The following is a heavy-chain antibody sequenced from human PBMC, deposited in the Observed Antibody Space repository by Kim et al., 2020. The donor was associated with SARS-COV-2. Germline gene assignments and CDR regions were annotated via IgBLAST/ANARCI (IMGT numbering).Heavy chain of an antibody. D-gene: IGHD3-10*01. V-gene: IGHV3-21*01. J-gene: IGHJ4*02. CDR1: GFSFNTYT. CDR2: ITISSTHI. Sequence: GGYLRLSCAASGFSFNTYTMDWVRQAPGKGLEWVSSITISSTHIYYADSVEGRFTISRDNARNSVYLHMNSLRVDDTAIYYCARGWFGQVGDYWGQGA. CDR3: ARGWFGQVGDY.